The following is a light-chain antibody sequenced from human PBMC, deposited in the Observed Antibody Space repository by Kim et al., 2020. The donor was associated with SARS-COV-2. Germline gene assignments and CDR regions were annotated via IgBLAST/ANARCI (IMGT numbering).Light chain of an antibody. CDR1: NIGDKS. CDR2: YDS. CDR3: QVWDSSSVL. V-gene: IGLV3-21*01. Sequence: VAPGQTATVHCGGDNIGDKSVYWYQQKPGQAPVLVIYYDSDRPSGIPERFSGSNSGNTAALTISGVEAGDEGDFYCQVWDSSSVLFGGGNTPTVL. J-gene: IGLJ2*01.